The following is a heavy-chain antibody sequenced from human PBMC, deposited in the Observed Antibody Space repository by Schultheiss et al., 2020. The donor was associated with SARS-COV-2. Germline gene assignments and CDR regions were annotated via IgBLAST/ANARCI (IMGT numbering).Heavy chain of an antibody. J-gene: IGHJ4*02. Sequence: SQTLSLTCAVSGGSISSGGYSWSWIRQPPGKGLEWIGYIYHSGSTYYNPSLKSRVTISVDTSKNQFSLKLSSVTAADTAVYYCARLLGAHYYFDYWGRGTLVTVSS. CDR3: ARLLGAHYYFDY. CDR2: IYHSGST. V-gene: IGHV4-30-2*05. CDR1: GGSISSGGYS. D-gene: IGHD1-26*01.